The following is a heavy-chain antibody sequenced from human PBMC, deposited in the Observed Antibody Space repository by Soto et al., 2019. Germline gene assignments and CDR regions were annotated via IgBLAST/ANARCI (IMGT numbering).Heavy chain of an antibody. V-gene: IGHV5-51*01. Sequence: GESLKISCKGSGYSFTSYWIGWVRQMPGKGLEWKGIIYPGESDTRYNPSFQSQVTISTDKSISNPYLQWSSLKASETAMYYCARPGYSSSWYMDYWGQGTLVTVSS. D-gene: IGHD6-13*01. CDR3: ARPGYSSSWYMDY. CDR1: GYSFTSYW. CDR2: IYPGESDT. J-gene: IGHJ4*02.